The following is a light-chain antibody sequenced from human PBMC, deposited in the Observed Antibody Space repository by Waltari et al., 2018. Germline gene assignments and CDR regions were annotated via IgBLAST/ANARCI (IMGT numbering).Light chain of an antibody. Sequence: SSELTQDPAVSVALGQTVRITCQGDSLRSYYASWYQQKPGQAPVLVIYGKNNRPSGIPVRFSGSSSGNTASLTITGAQAEDEADYYCNSRDSSGNNWVFGGGTKLTVL. V-gene: IGLV3-19*01. CDR2: GKN. CDR3: NSRDSSGNNWV. J-gene: IGLJ3*02. CDR1: SLRSYY.